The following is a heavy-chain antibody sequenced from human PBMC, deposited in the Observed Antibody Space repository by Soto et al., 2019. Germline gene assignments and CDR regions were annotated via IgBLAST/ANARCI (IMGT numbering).Heavy chain of an antibody. D-gene: IGHD3-3*01. CDR1: GFTFSSYN. CDR3: ARGGGGFLEWLTYCFDS. CDR2: ISSSSSYI. Sequence: PGGSLRLSCAASGFTFSSYNMNWVRQAPGRGLEWVSSISSSSSYIYYADSVKGRFTISRDNAKNSLYLQMNSLRAEDTAVYYCARGGGGFLEWLTYCFDSWGQGTLVTVSS. V-gene: IGHV3-21*01. J-gene: IGHJ4*02.